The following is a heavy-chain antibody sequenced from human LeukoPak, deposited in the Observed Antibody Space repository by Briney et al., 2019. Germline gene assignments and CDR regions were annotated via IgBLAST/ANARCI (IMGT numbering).Heavy chain of an antibody. CDR1: GFTFSSYA. Sequence: GGSLRLSCAASGFTFSSYAMPWVRQAPGKGLEWVAVISYDGSNKYYADSVKGRFTISRDNSKNTLYLQMNSLRAEDTAVYYCARGKAAARPDAFDIWGQGTMVTVSS. J-gene: IGHJ3*02. CDR3: ARGKAAARPDAFDI. D-gene: IGHD6-6*01. V-gene: IGHV3-30-3*01. CDR2: ISYDGSNK.